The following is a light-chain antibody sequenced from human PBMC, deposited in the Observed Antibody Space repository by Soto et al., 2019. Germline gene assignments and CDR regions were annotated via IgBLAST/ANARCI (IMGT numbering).Light chain of an antibody. CDR3: WSNESNSTPNYV. Sequence: QSALTQPASVSGSPGQSITISCPGTSSDVGSYNLVSWYQQHPGKAPKLMIFEVSKRPSGVSNRFSGSKSGNTASLTISGLQAEDVADYYCWSNESNSTPNYVFGPRTKVTV. CDR1: SSDVGSYNL. J-gene: IGLJ1*01. CDR2: EVS. V-gene: IGLV2-23*02.